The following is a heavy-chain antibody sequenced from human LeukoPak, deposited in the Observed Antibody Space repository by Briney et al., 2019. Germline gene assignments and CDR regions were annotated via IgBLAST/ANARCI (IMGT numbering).Heavy chain of an antibody. CDR2: ISGSDGST. V-gene: IGHV3-23*01. Sequence: QPGGSLRLSCAASGFSFSSYAMSWVRQAPGKGLEWVSGISGSDGSTYYADSVKGRFTISRDNSKNTLYLQMNSLRAEDMAVYYCAKDGGQGADYWGQGTLVSVSS. CDR3: AKDGGQGADY. J-gene: IGHJ4*02. D-gene: IGHD3-16*01. CDR1: GFSFSSYA.